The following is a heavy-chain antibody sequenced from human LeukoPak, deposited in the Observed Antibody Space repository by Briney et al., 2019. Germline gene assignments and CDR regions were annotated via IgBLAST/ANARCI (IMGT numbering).Heavy chain of an antibody. J-gene: IGHJ6*02. D-gene: IGHD3-9*01. V-gene: IGHV3-30*04. Sequence: PGRSLRLSCAASGFTFTSCPMHWVRQAPGKGLEWVAAISNDGSNEYYADSVRDRFSVSRDNSNNTLYLQMYSLRGEDTAVYYCSRQDSYGFLTGYLSYGMDVWGRGTTVTVSS. CDR3: SRQDSYGFLTGYLSYGMDV. CDR1: GFTFTSCP. CDR2: ISNDGSNE.